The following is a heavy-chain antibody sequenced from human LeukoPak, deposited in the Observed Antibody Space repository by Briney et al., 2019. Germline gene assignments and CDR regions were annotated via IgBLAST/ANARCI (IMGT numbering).Heavy chain of an antibody. CDR2: ISDSGGST. CDR1: GFTFSSYA. CDR3: ARACSGGSCYLAAFDI. V-gene: IGHV3-23*01. D-gene: IGHD2-15*01. J-gene: IGHJ3*02. Sequence: GGSLRLSCAASGFTFSSYAMSWVRQAPGKGLEWASAISDSGGSTYYADSVKGRFTISRDNSKNTLYLQVNSLRAGDTAVYYCARACSGGSCYLAAFDIWGQGTMVTVSS.